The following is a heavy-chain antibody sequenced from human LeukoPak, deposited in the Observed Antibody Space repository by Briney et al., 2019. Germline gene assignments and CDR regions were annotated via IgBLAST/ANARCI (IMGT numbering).Heavy chain of an antibody. J-gene: IGHJ4*02. D-gene: IGHD3-10*01. CDR2: ISASGGGT. V-gene: IGHV3-23*01. CDR1: GFTFSSYS. CDR3: AKVVLDYYGSGSFYYFDY. Sequence: GGSLRLSCAASGFTFSSYSMKWVRQARGRGLEWVSAISASGGGTHYADSVKGRFTNSRDNSRNTLYLQMNSLRADDTAVYYCAKVVLDYYGSGSFYYFDYWGQGTLVTVSS.